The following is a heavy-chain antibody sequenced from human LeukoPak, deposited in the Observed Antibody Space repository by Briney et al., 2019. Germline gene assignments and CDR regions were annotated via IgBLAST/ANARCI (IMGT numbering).Heavy chain of an antibody. CDR1: GGSFSGYY. Sequence: KPSETLSLTCAVYGGSFSGYYWSWIRQPPGKGLEWIGYIYYSGSTNYNPSLKSRVTISVDTSKNQFSLKQSSVTAADTAVYYCAAGYSSGWYYFDYWGQGTLVTVSS. CDR3: AAGYSSGWYYFDY. V-gene: IGHV4-59*01. J-gene: IGHJ4*02. CDR2: IYYSGST. D-gene: IGHD6-19*01.